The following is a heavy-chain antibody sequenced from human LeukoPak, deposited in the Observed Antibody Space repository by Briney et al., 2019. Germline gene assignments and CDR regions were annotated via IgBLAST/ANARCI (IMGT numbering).Heavy chain of an antibody. D-gene: IGHD6-13*01. CDR2: IYYSGST. J-gene: IGHJ5*02. V-gene: IGHV4-39*01. CDR3: ARLRIAAAGAWFDP. CDR1: GGSISSNSYY. Sequence: SSETLSLTCTVSGGSISSNSYYWGWIRQSPGKGLEWIGTIYYSGSTYYSPSLKSRVTISVDTSKNQFSLKLSSVTAADTAVYYCARLRIAAAGAWFDPWGQGTLVTVSS.